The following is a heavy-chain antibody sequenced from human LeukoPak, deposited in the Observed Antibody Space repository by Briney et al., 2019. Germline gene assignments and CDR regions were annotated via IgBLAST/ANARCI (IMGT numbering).Heavy chain of an antibody. CDR2: INHSGST. V-gene: IGHV4-34*01. CDR3: ARHAATGTMSSLRFDP. Sequence: SETLSLTCAVYGGSFSGYYWSWIRQPPGKGLEWIGEINHSGSTNYNPSLKSRVTISVDTSKNQFSLKLSSVTAADTAVYYCARHAATGTMSSLRFDPWGQGTLVTVSS. CDR1: GGSFSGYY. J-gene: IGHJ5*02. D-gene: IGHD4-17*01.